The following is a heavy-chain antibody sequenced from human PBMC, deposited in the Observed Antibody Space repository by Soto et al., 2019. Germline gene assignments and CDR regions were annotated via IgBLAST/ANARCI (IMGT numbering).Heavy chain of an antibody. CDR3: AKKARGLLNFVVRTSYYFDY. D-gene: IGHD2-2*01. Sequence: GGSLRLSCAASGFTFSSYAMSWVRQAPGKGLEWVSAISGSGGSTYYADSVKGRFTISRDNSKNTLYLQMNSLRAEDTAVYYCAKKARGLLNFVVRTSYYFDYWGQGTLVTVSS. V-gene: IGHV3-23*01. CDR2: ISGSGGST. J-gene: IGHJ4*02. CDR1: GFTFSSYA.